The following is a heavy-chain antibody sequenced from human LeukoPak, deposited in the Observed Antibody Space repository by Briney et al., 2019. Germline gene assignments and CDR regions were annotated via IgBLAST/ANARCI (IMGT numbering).Heavy chain of an antibody. J-gene: IGHJ4*02. CDR1: GFTFSSYG. Sequence: PGGSLRLSCAASGFTFSSYGMHWVRQAPGKGLEWVAVIWYDGSNKYYADSVKGRFTISRDNSKNTLYLQMNSLRAEDTAVYYCAREPAGGVITIDYWGQGTLVTVSS. V-gene: IGHV3-33*01. CDR2: IWYDGSNK. D-gene: IGHD3-10*01. CDR3: AREPAGGVITIDY.